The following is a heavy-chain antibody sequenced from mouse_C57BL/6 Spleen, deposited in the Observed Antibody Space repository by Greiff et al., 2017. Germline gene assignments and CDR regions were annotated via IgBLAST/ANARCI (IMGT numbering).Heavy chain of an antibody. CDR2: ISSGSSTI. Sequence: EVQRVESGGGLVKPGGSLKLSCASSGFTFSDYGMHWVRQAPEKGLEWVAYISSGSSTIYYADTVKGRFTISRDNAKNTLFLQMTSLGSEDTAIYYCATTLGYCSSPQAMDYWGQGTSVTVSS. V-gene: IGHV5-17*01. CDR3: ATTLGYCSSPQAMDY. D-gene: IGHD1-1*01. J-gene: IGHJ4*01. CDR1: GFTFSDYG.